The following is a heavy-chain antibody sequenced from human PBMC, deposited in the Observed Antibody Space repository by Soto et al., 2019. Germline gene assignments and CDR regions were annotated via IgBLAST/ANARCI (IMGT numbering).Heavy chain of an antibody. J-gene: IGHJ4*02. V-gene: IGHV1-69*06. CDR1: GGTFSSYA. CDR2: IIPIFGTA. D-gene: IGHD3-3*01. CDR3: ARVEAESSVLDY. Sequence: ASVKVSCKASGGTFSSYAISWVRQAPGQGLEWMGGIIPIFGTANYAQKFQGRVTINADKSTSTAYMELSSLRSEDTAVYYCARVEAESSVLDYWGQGTLVTVSS.